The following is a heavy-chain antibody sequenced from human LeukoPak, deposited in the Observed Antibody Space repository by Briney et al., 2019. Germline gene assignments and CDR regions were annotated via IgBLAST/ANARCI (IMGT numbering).Heavy chain of an antibody. D-gene: IGHD2-2*01. CDR2: MNPNSGNT. CDR3: ARGRVPAAIQDY. CDR1: GYTFTSYD. V-gene: IGHV1-8*03. Sequence: ASVKVSCKASGYTFTSYDINWVRQATGQGLEWMGWMNPNSGNTGSAQKFQGRVTITRNTSISTAYMELSSLRSEDTAVYYCARGRVPAAIQDYWGQGTLVTVSS. J-gene: IGHJ4*02.